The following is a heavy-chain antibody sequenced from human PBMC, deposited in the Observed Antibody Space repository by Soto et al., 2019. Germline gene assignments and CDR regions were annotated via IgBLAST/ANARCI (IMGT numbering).Heavy chain of an antibody. J-gene: IGHJ6*02. V-gene: IGHV4-39*01. CDR3: ARHAGSGIYYYYGMDV. D-gene: IGHD3-10*01. CDR2: IYYSGST. Sequence: SETLSLTCTVSGGSISSSSYYWGWIRQPPGKGLEWIGSIYYSGSTYYNPSLKSRVTISVDTSKNQFSLKLSSVTAADTAVYYCARHAGSGIYYYYGMDVWGQGTTVTVSS. CDR1: GGSISSSSYY.